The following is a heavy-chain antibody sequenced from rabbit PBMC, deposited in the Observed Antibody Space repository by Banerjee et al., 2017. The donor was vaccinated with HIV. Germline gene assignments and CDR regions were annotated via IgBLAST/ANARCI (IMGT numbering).Heavy chain of an antibody. CDR3: ARKNYATYGYAGMDL. D-gene: IGHD6-1*01. J-gene: IGHJ6*01. CDR2: ITYGGRT. V-gene: IGHV1S32*01. Sequence: PGKGLEYIGYITYGGRTYYASWVNGRFTISRENTQNTLYLQLNSLTAADTATYFCARKNYATYGYAGMDLWGPGTLVTVS.